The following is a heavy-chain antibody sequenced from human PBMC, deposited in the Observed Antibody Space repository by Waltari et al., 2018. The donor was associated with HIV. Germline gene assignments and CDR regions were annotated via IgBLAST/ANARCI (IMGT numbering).Heavy chain of an antibody. D-gene: IGHD3-16*01. CDR2: IYYSGST. J-gene: IGHJ6*02. CDR3: ARAPGGGYYYGMDV. V-gene: IGHV4-39*07. Sequence: QLQLQESGPGLVKPSETLSLTCTVSGGSISSSSYYWGWIRQPPGKGLEWIGSIYYSGSTYYNPSLKSRVTISVDTSKNQFSLKLSSVTAADTAVYYCARAPGGGYYYGMDVWGQGTTVTVSS. CDR1: GGSISSSSYY.